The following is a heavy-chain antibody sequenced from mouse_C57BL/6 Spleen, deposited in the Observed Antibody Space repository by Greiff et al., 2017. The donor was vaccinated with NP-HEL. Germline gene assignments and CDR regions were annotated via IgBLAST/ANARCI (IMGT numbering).Heavy chain of an antibody. Sequence: VQLKESGGGLVKPGGSLKLSCAASGFTFSDYGMHWVRQAPEKGLEWVAYISSGSSTIYYADTVKGRFTISRDNAKNTLFLQMTSLRSEDTAMYYCARLTTVVARYWYFDVWGTGTTVTVSS. V-gene: IGHV5-17*01. CDR3: ARLTTVVARYWYFDV. CDR2: ISSGSSTI. D-gene: IGHD1-1*01. J-gene: IGHJ1*03. CDR1: GFTFSDYG.